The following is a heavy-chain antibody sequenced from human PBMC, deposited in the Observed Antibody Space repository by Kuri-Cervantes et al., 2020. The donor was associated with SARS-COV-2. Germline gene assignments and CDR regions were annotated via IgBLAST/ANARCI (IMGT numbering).Heavy chain of an antibody. J-gene: IGHJ5*02. CDR2: ISWNSGSI. V-gene: IGHV3-9*01. CDR1: GLIFSDYY. D-gene: IGHD3-3*01. CDR3: AKDICGISEGWFDP. Sequence: GGFRRFSCSTSGLIFSDYYMSWIRQAPGKGLEWVSGISWNSGSIGYVDSVKGRFTISRDNAKNSLYLQMNSLRAEDTALYYCAKDICGISEGWFDPWGQGTLVTVSS.